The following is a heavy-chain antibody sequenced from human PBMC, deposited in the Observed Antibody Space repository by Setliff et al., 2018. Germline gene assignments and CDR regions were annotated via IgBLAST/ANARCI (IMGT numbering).Heavy chain of an antibody. CDR3: AREGVDTRSSTDYRYYMDV. Sequence: SVKVSCKASGGTFSSYGISWVRQAHGQGLEWMGGTIPIFGSTNYAQKFQDRVTIITDESTSTAYMELSSLRTEDTAVYYCAREGVDTRSSTDYRYYMDVWGKGTTVTVSS. D-gene: IGHD5-18*01. J-gene: IGHJ6*03. CDR2: TIPIFGST. V-gene: IGHV1-69*05. CDR1: GGTFSSYG.